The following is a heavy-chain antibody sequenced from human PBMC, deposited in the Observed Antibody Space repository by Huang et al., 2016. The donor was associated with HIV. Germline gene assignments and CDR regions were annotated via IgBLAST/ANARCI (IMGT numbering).Heavy chain of an antibody. Sequence: EVQLVESGGGLVQPGGSLRLSCAASGFSISSYWMHWVRQAPGKGLGGVSRMKSDGSSTSYADSVKGRFTISRDNAKNTLYLQMNSLRAEDTAVYYCARDPRIQSWLNFFDYWGQGTLVSVSS. V-gene: IGHV3-74*01. CDR2: MKSDGSST. J-gene: IGHJ4*02. D-gene: IGHD3-22*01. CDR3: ARDPRIQSWLNFFDY. CDR1: GFSISSYW.